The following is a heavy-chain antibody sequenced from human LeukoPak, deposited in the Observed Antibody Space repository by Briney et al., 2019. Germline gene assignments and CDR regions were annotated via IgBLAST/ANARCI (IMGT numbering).Heavy chain of an antibody. CDR3: ARGRTLNPRAYNWNRRNWFDP. Sequence: PSETLSLTCNVYGGSFSGYYWSWIRQPPGKGLEWIGEINHSGSTNYNPSLKSRVTISVDTSKNQFSLKLSSVTAADTAVYYCARGRTLNPRAYNWNRRNWFDPWGQGTLVTVSS. J-gene: IGHJ5*02. V-gene: IGHV4-34*01. CDR2: INHSGST. CDR1: GGSFSGYY. D-gene: IGHD1-1*01.